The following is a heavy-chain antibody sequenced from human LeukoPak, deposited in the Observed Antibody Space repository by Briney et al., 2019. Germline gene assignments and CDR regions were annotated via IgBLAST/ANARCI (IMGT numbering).Heavy chain of an antibody. V-gene: IGHV1-46*01. CDR3: ARDLTSVTGY. J-gene: IGHJ4*02. Sequence: ASVKVSCRASGYTFTSYYMHRVRQAPGQGLEWMGIINPSGGSTSYAQKFQGRVTMTRDTSTSTVYMELSSLRSEDTAVYYCARDLTSVTGYWGQGTLVTVSS. CDR1: GYTFTSYY. CDR2: INPSGGST. D-gene: IGHD5-18*01.